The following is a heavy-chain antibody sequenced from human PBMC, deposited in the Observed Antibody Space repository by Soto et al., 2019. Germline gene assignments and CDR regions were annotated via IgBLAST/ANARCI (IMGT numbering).Heavy chain of an antibody. CDR1: GGSISSGDYY. V-gene: IGHV4-30-4*01. D-gene: IGHD2-2*01. CDR2: IYYSGST. Sequence: PSWTLSLTCTVSGGSISSGDYYWSWIRQPPGKGLEWIGYIYYSGSTYYNPSLKSRVTISVDTSKNQFSLKLSSVTAADTAVYYCARGSSTSWFDYWGQGTLVTVSS. CDR3: ARGSSTSWFDY. J-gene: IGHJ4*02.